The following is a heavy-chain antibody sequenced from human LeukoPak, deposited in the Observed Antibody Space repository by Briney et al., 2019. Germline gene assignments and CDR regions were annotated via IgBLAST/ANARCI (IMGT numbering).Heavy chain of an antibody. CDR3: ARDRYGGNSRFADY. Sequence: GRSLRLSCAASGFTFSNYAMHWVRQAPGKGLEWVAVIWYDGSNKYYADSVKGRFTISRDNSKNTLYLQMNSLRAEDTAVYYCARDRYGGNSRFADYWGQGTLVTVSS. CDR1: GFTFSNYA. V-gene: IGHV3-33*08. CDR2: IWYDGSNK. D-gene: IGHD4-23*01. J-gene: IGHJ4*02.